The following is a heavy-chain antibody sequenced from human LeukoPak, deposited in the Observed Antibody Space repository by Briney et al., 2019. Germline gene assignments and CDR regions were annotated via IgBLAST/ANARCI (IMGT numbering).Heavy chain of an antibody. CDR3: ARVLRVGWYFDL. Sequence: GGSLRLSCAASGVTVSNNYLTWVRQAPGEGLEWVSVIYSGGSTYYADSVKGRFTISRDNSKNTMYLQMNSLRAEDTAVYYCARVLRVGWYFDLWGRGTLVTVSS. CDR2: IYSGGST. V-gene: IGHV3-53*01. J-gene: IGHJ2*01. CDR1: GVTVSNNY.